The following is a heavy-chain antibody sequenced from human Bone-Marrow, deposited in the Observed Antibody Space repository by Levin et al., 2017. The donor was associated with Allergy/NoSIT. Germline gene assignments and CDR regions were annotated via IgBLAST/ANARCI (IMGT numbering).Heavy chain of an antibody. V-gene: IGHV3-21*01. CDR3: ARGIIGDVRVAHKEAFDI. J-gene: IGHJ3*02. D-gene: IGHD2/OR15-2a*01. CDR2: ISSSGTDM. Sequence: RPGGSLRLSCAASGFTFSSYSMNWVRQAPGKGLEWVSSISSSGTDMYNADSVKGRFTISRDNAKNSLNLQMSSLRAEDTAVYYCARGIIGDVRVAHKEAFDIWGQGTMVTVSS. CDR1: GFTFSSYS.